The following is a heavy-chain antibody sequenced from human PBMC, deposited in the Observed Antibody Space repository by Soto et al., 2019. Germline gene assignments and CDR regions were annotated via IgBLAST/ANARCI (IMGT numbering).Heavy chain of an antibody. J-gene: IGHJ4*02. CDR2: ISSSSGTI. V-gene: IGHV3-48*01. CDR3: ATDPFTSDLSDY. D-gene: IGHD2-2*01. CDR1: GFTFSRNN. Sequence: EAQLVESGGGLVQPGGSLRLSCAASGFTFSRNNMNWVRQAPGNGLEWVSYISSSSGTIYYADSVKGRFTISRDNAKDSLYLLMNSLRAEDTAVYYCATDPFTSDLSDYWGQGTLVTVSS.